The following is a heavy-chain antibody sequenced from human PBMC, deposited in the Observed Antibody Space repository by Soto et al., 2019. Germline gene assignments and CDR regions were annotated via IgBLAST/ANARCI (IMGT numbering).Heavy chain of an antibody. CDR3: ARDLSGYGYDY. D-gene: IGHD5-18*01. J-gene: IGHJ4*02. Sequence: QVQLVESGGGVVQPGRSLKLSCADSGFTFSSYAMHWVRQAPGKGLAWVAIISYDGTIKYYADSVKGRFTISRDNSKNTLYLQMNSLRAEDTAVYYCARDLSGYGYDYWGQGALVTVSS. V-gene: IGHV3-30*04. CDR2: ISYDGTIK. CDR1: GFTFSSYA.